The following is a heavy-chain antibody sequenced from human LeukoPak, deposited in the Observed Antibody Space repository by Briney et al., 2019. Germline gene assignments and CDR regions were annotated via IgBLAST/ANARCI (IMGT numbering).Heavy chain of an antibody. CDR3: ARGGGYCGGDCYGIDY. CDR2: ISGSGGSA. Sequence: GGSLRLSCAASGFTFSSYAMSWVRQAPGKGLEWVSAISGSGGSAYYADSVKGRFTISRDNSKNTLYLQMNSLRAEDTAVYYCARGGGYCGGDCYGIDYWGQGTLVTVSS. D-gene: IGHD2-21*01. CDR1: GFTFSSYA. V-gene: IGHV3-23*01. J-gene: IGHJ4*02.